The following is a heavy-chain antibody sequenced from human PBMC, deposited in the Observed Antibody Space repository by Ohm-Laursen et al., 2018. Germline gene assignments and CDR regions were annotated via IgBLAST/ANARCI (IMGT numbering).Heavy chain of an antibody. J-gene: IGHJ4*02. CDR3: ARVPWDYGDSSGSY. V-gene: IGHV3-30*03. D-gene: IGHD4-17*01. CDR2: ISYDGSNK. CDR1: GFTFSSYG. Sequence: SLRLSCAASGFTFSSYGMHWVRQAPGKGLEWVAVISYDGSNKYYADSVKGRFTISRDNSKNTLYLQMNSLRAEDTAVYYCARVPWDYGDSSGSYWGQGTLVTVSS.